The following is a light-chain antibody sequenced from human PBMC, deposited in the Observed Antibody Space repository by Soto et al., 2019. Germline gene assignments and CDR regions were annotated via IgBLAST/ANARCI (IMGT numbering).Light chain of an antibody. J-gene: IGKJ4*01. CDR3: QQDNNWPPLT. V-gene: IGKV3-15*01. Sequence: EIVLTHSPGTLSLSPGEVATLSCRASQSVGGTFLAWYQQKGGQAPRLLIYGASTRATGIPARFSGSGSGTEFTLTINSLQSEDFAVYYCQQDNNWPPLTFGGATKVDIK. CDR1: QSVGGTF. CDR2: GAS.